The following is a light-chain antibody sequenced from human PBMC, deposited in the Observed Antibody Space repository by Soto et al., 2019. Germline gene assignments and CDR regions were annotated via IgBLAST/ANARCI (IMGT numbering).Light chain of an antibody. Sequence: QSVLTQPPSAPGTPGQTIAISCSGGSSNIGSHTVNLYQQLPGTAPRLLIYSNTQRPSGVPDRFSGSKSGTSASLAISGLQSEYEGDYYCAAWDDRLNGVVFGGGTQLTVL. CDR2: SNT. CDR1: SSNIGSHT. J-gene: IGLJ2*01. CDR3: AAWDDRLNGVV. V-gene: IGLV1-44*01.